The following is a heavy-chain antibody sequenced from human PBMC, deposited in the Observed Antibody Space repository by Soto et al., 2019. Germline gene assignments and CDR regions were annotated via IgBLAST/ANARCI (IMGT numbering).Heavy chain of an antibody. CDR2: ITSSSDYT. J-gene: IGHJ6*02. CDR1: GFTFSAYY. Sequence: QEQLVESGGGLVRPGGSLRLSCAASGFTFSAYYMTWMRQAPGKGLEWVSYITSSSDYTNYAGSVKGRFTISRDNAKNSLYLQMNRQRVENKAVYYCVREYYYGMDVWGQGTTVTVSS. V-gene: IGHV3-11*05. CDR3: VREYYYGMDV.